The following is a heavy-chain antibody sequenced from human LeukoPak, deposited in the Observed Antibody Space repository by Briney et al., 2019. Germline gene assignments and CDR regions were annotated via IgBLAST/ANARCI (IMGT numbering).Heavy chain of an antibody. V-gene: IGHV3-74*01. CDR3: AKDGVRGALDAFDI. D-gene: IGHD1-26*01. Sequence: PGGSLRLSCAASGFTFSSYWMHWVRQAPGKGLVWVSRINSDGSSTSYADSVKGRFTISRDNSKNTLSLQMNSLRAEDTAVYYCAKDGVRGALDAFDIWGQGTMVTVSS. CDR2: INSDGSST. J-gene: IGHJ3*02. CDR1: GFTFSSYW.